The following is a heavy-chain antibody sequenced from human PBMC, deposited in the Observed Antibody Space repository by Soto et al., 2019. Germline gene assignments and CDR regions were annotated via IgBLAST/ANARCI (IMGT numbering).Heavy chain of an antibody. CDR1: GGSISSSSYY. Sequence: SETLSLTCTVSGGSISSSSYYWGWIRQPPGKGLEWIGSIYYSGSTYYNPSLQSRVTISVDTPKNQFSLKLSSVTAADTAVYYCARHSSFGGVIVRDAFAFWGQGTMVTVSS. J-gene: IGHJ3*01. D-gene: IGHD3-16*02. V-gene: IGHV4-39*01. CDR3: ARHSSFGGVIVRDAFAF. CDR2: IYYSGST.